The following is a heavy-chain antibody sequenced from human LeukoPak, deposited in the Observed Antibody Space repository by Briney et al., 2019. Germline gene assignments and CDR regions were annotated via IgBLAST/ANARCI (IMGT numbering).Heavy chain of an antibody. J-gene: IGHJ4*02. V-gene: IGHV3-7*01. D-gene: IGHD2-2*01. CDR3: ARYCSSATCIDS. CDR2: IKEDGSEE. Sequence: PGGSLRLSCAASGFAFSNHWMSWVRQAPGKGLDWVANIKEDGSEERCADSVKGRVSISRDNAKNSLLLQMSSLRAEDTAVYYCARYCSSATCIDSWGQGTLVTVSS. CDR1: GFAFSNHW.